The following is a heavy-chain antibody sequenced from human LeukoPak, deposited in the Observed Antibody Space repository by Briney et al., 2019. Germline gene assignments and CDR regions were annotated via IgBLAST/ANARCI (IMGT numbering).Heavy chain of an antibody. CDR2: IKEDGSEK. Sequence: PGGSLRLSCATSGFTFTGYWMSWVRQAPGKGLEWVANIKEDGSEKYYVDSVKGRFTISRDNAKNSLYLQMNSLRVEDTAVYYCASQFWWAAVSGTALDYWGQGTLVTVSS. CDR1: GFTFTGYW. J-gene: IGHJ4*02. CDR3: ASQFWWAAVSGTALDY. V-gene: IGHV3-7*05. D-gene: IGHD6-19*01.